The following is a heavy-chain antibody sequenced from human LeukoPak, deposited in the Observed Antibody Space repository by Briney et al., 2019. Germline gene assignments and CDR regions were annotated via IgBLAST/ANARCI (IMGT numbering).Heavy chain of an antibody. CDR1: GFTFSSYG. CDR2: IRYDGSNK. CDR3: AKDPYSSLYYYYMDV. D-gene: IGHD6-13*01. Sequence: GGSLRLSCAVSGFTFSSYGMHGVRQAPGKGLEWVAFIRYDGSNKYYADSVKGRFTISRDNSKNTLYLQMNSLRAEDTAVYYCAKDPYSSLYYYYMDVWGKGTTVTVSS. J-gene: IGHJ6*03. V-gene: IGHV3-30*02.